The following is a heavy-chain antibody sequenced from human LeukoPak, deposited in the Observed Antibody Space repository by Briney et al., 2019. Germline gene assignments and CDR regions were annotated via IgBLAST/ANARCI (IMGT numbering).Heavy chain of an antibody. Sequence: SVKVSCKASGGTFPSESISWVRLVPGQGLEWLGGIIPMFATANYAQSIQGRLTITADESTSTVSLELTSLRSEDTAVYYCARDYPILTGYYTLDFWGQGTLVTVSS. CDR1: GGTFPSES. D-gene: IGHD3-9*01. CDR3: ARDYPILTGYYTLDF. V-gene: IGHV1-69*01. CDR2: IIPMFATA. J-gene: IGHJ4*02.